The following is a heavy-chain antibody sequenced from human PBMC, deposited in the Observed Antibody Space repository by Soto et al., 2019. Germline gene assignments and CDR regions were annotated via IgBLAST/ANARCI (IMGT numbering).Heavy chain of an antibody. Sequence: QVQLQVSGLGLVKPSQTLSLTYTVSGGSISSGGYYWSWLREHPGKGLEWIGYIYYSGGPCYNPSLRIRVTISRDTSKIQVSLKLSSVTAAYPAVYDCARDLARYSRFDPWGQGTLVTVSS. D-gene: IGHD4-4*01. J-gene: IGHJ5*02. CDR2: IYYSGGP. V-gene: IGHV4-31*03. CDR3: ARDLARYSRFDP. CDR1: GGSISSGGYY.